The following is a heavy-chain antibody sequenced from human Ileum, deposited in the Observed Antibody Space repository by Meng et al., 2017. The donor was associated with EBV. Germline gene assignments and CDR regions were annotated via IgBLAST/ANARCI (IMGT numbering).Heavy chain of an antibody. CDR2: ISTYNGNT. D-gene: IGHD4-23*01. CDR1: GYIYATQA. V-gene: IGHV1-18*01. J-gene: IGHJ4*02. CDR3: ARDPSNSAERRTYFDY. Sequence: QCRQGQSGAEVTKPGASGKASCKTAGYIYATQAISWRRQAPGQGLERMGWISTYNGNTNYEQKLQDRVTITSDTATITAYMKLKSLRSDDTAMYYCARDPSNSAERRTYFDYWGQGTLVTVFS.